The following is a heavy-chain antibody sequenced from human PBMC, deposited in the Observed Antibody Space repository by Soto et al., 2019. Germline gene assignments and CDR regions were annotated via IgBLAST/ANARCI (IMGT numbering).Heavy chain of an antibody. D-gene: IGHD5-12*01. CDR2: IYSGGTT. CDR1: GFTVSRNN. V-gene: IGHV3-53*01. J-gene: IGHJ4*02. Sequence: GSLRLSCAGSGFTVSRNNMSWVRQAPGKGLEWVSVIYSGGTTYYADSVKGRFTISRDNSKNTLYLQMNSLRAEDTAVYYCARDRRDGYNYLECLGPGTLVTVSS. CDR3: ARDRRDGYNYLEC.